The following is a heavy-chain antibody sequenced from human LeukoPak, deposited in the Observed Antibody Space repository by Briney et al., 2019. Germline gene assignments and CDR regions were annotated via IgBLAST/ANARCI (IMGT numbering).Heavy chain of an antibody. Sequence: ASVKVSCKPSGYSFSNYDINWVRLRQAFGQGPEWMGWMNPHRGDTGSPERFRGRISMTWDTSTNTAYLEVTDLTPDDTAVYYCARGPGPDSWTAEYFQHWGQGTLVTVSS. J-gene: IGHJ1*01. V-gene: IGHV1-8*02. CDR2: MNPHRGDT. CDR3: ARGPGPDSWTAEYFQH. D-gene: IGHD6-13*01. CDR1: GYSFSNYD.